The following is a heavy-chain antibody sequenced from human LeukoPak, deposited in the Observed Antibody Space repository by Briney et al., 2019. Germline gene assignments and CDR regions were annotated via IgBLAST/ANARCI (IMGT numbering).Heavy chain of an antibody. Sequence: GASVKVTCKASGYTFTSYYMHWVRQAPGQGLEWMGIINPSGGSTSYAQKFQGRVTMTRDTSTSTVYMELSSLSSEDTAVYYCARGGRERYRSGWTDAFDIWGQGTMVTVSS. D-gene: IGHD6-19*01. V-gene: IGHV1-46*01. CDR2: INPSGGST. CDR3: ARGGRERYRSGWTDAFDI. CDR1: GYTFTSYY. J-gene: IGHJ3*02.